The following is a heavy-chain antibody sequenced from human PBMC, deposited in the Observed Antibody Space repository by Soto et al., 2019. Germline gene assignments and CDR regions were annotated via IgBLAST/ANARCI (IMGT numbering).Heavy chain of an antibody. Sequence: QVQLVESGGGVVQPGRSLRLSCAASGFTFSSYGMHWVRQAPGKGLEWVAVISYDGSNKYYADSVKGRFTISRDNSKNPLYLQMNSLRAEDTAVYYCAKDLYGIAAAGRGVYWGQGTLVTVSS. CDR3: AKDLYGIAAAGRGVY. D-gene: IGHD6-13*01. CDR2: ISYDGSNK. J-gene: IGHJ4*02. CDR1: GFTFSSYG. V-gene: IGHV3-30*18.